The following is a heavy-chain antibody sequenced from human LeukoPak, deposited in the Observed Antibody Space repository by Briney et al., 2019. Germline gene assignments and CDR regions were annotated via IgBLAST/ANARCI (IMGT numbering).Heavy chain of an antibody. CDR2: IYSGGST. CDR3: ARDSQGAFDY. CDR1: GFTVSSSY. D-gene: IGHD2/OR15-2a*01. V-gene: IGHV3-53*01. Sequence: PGGSLRLSCAASGFTVSSSYMSWVRQAPGKGLEWVSVIYSGGSTYYADSVKGRFTISRDNSKNTLYLQMNSLRAEDTAVYYCARDSQGAFDYWGQGTQVTVSS. J-gene: IGHJ4*02.